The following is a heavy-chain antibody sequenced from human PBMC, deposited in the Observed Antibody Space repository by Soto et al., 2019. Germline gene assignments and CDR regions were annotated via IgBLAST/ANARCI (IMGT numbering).Heavy chain of an antibody. D-gene: IGHD2-15*01. J-gene: IGHJ6*02. CDR1: GGTFSSYA. Sequence: GASVKVSCKASGGTFSSYAISWVRQAPGQGLEWMGGIIPIFGTANYAQKFQGRVTITADESTSTAYMELSSLRSEDTAVYYCARGHFYCSGGSCRVGGMDVWGQGTTVTVSS. CDR2: IIPIFGTA. CDR3: ARGHFYCSGGSCRVGGMDV. V-gene: IGHV1-69*13.